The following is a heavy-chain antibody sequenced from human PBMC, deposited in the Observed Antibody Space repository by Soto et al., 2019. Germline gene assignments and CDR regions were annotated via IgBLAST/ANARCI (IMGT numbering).Heavy chain of an antibody. CDR1: GGSITSSSHF. D-gene: IGHD3-9*01. V-gene: IGHV4-39*01. J-gene: IGHJ5*02. CDR2: IYFTGNT. CDR3: AGQTFTIATASYGRSNWFDP. Sequence: PSSTLSLTCTASGGSITSSSHFWWWVRHPPGKGLEWIGTIYFTGNTYYTPSLKSRLTMSIDTSKNEFSLRLNSVTAADTAVYYCAGQTFTIATASYGRSNWFDPWGPGTLVTVSS.